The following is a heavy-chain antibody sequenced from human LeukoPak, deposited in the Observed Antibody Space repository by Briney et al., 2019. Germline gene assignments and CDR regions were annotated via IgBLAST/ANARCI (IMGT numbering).Heavy chain of an antibody. Sequence: GGSLRLSCAASGFTFSSYWMSWVRQAPGKGLEWVANIKQDGSEKYYVDSVKGRFTISRDNAKNSLYLQMNSLRAEDTAVYYCARDSPPYCGGDCYPDYWGQGTLVTVSS. CDR3: ARDSPPYCGGDCYPDY. J-gene: IGHJ4*02. D-gene: IGHD2-21*02. CDR1: GFTFSSYW. CDR2: IKQDGSEK. V-gene: IGHV3-7*03.